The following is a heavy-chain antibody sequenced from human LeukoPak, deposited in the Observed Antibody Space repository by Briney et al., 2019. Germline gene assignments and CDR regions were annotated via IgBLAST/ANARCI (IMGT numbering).Heavy chain of an antibody. J-gene: IGHJ4*02. CDR1: GFTFSSYA. V-gene: IGHV3-30-3*01. CDR2: ISYDGSNK. CDR3: ARDSGLIDYDFWSGYDY. D-gene: IGHD3-3*01. Sequence: PGGSLRLSCAASGFTFSSYAMHWVRQAPGKGLEWVAVISYDGSNKYYADSMKGRFTISRDNSKNTLYLQMDSLRAEDTAVYYCARDSGLIDYDFWSGYDYWGQGTLVTVSS.